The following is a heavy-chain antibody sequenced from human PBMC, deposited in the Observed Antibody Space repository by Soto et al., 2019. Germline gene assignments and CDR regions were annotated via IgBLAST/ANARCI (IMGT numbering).Heavy chain of an antibody. J-gene: IGHJ3*02. Sequence: PGESLKISCKGSGYSFTTYWIGWVRQMPGKGLEWMGIIYPGDSDTRYSPSFQGQVTISADKSISTAYLQWSSLKASDTAMYYCARWGKWLFSDDAFDIWGQGTMVTVSS. V-gene: IGHV5-51*01. CDR1: GYSFTTYW. D-gene: IGHD5-12*01. CDR2: IYPGDSDT. CDR3: ARWGKWLFSDDAFDI.